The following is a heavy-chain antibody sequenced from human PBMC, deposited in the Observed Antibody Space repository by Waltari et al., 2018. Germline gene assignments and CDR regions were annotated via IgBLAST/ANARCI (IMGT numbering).Heavy chain of an antibody. Sequence: EVQLLESGGGLVQPGGSLRLSCAASGFTFSSYAMSWVRQAPGKGLEWVSAISGSGGSTYYADSVKGRFTISRDNSKNTLYLQMNSLRAEDTAVYYCAKFRVGVVIPRHYYMDVWGKGTTVTISS. J-gene: IGHJ6*03. CDR1: GFTFSSYA. V-gene: IGHV3-23*01. D-gene: IGHD3-3*01. CDR3: AKFRVGVVIPRHYYMDV. CDR2: ISGSGGST.